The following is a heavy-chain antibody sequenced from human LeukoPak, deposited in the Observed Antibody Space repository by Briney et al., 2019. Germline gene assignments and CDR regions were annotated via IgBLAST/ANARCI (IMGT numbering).Heavy chain of an antibody. V-gene: IGHV1-69*05. J-gene: IGHJ4*02. CDR1: GGTFSSYA. D-gene: IGHD5-18*01. Sequence: ASVKVSCKASGGTFSSYAISWVRQAPGQGLEWMGGIIPIFGTANYARKFQGRVTITTDESTSTAYMELSSLRSEDTAVYYCAREYSYGPQYFDYWGQGTLVTVSS. CDR2: IIPIFGTA. CDR3: AREYSYGPQYFDY.